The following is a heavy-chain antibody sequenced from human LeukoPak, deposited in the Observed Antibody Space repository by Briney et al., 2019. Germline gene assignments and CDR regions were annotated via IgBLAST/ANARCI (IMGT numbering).Heavy chain of an antibody. V-gene: IGHV3-30*02. J-gene: IGHJ4*02. CDR1: GFTFSSYG. Sequence: GGSLRLSCAASGFTFSSYGMHWVRQAPGKGLEWVAVIWYGGSNKYYADSVKGRFTISRDNSKNTLYLQMNSLRAEDTAVYYCAKDLGAAAGTAYYFDYWGQGTLVTVSS. D-gene: IGHD6-13*01. CDR2: IWYGGSNK. CDR3: AKDLGAAAGTAYYFDY.